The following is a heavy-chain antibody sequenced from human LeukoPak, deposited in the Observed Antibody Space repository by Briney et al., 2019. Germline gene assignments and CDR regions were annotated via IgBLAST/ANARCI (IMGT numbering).Heavy chain of an antibody. D-gene: IGHD2-21*02. CDR1: GFTFSTYG. Sequence: GTSLRLSCAASGFTFSTYGMHWVRQAPGKGLEWVSYISSSSNTIYYADSVKGRFTISRDNAKNSLFLQMNSLRDEDTSVYYCARAVTVVTRGGLVFDYWGQGTLVTVSS. CDR2: ISSSSNTI. J-gene: IGHJ4*02. CDR3: ARAVTVVTRGGLVFDY. V-gene: IGHV3-48*02.